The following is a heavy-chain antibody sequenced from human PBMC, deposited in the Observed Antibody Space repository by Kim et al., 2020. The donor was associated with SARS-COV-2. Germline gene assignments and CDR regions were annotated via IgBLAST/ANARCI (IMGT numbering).Heavy chain of an antibody. CDR2: ISSSSGTTR. D-gene: IGHD3-10*01. V-gene: IGHV3-48*03. CDR3: ARVLLSGMDV. Sequence: GGSLRLSCAASGFTFSSFEMNWVRQAPGKGLEWVSYISSSSGTTRYYTDSVKGRFTISRDNAKNSLYLQMNSLRAEDTAVYYCARVLLSGMDVWGQGTTVTVSS. J-gene: IGHJ6*02. CDR1: GFTFSSFE.